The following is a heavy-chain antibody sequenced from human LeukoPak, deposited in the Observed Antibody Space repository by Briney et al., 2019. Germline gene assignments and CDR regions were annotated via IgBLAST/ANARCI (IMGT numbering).Heavy chain of an antibody. J-gene: IGHJ4*02. Sequence: GGSLRLSCAASGSSFDDFAMHWVRQAPGKGLEWVSSVSWNSGNIDYADSVKGRFTISRDNAQNSLYLQMNSLRAEDTALYFCARLSGSGRFDYWGQGTLVTVSS. D-gene: IGHD5-12*01. V-gene: IGHV3-9*01. CDR2: VSWNSGNI. CDR1: GSSFDDFA. CDR3: ARLSGSGRFDY.